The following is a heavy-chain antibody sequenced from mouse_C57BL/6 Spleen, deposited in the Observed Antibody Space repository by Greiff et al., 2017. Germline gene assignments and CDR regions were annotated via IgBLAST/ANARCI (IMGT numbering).Heavy chain of an antibody. CDR2: IWGGGST. J-gene: IGHJ3*01. D-gene: IGHD2-3*01. CDR1: GFSLTSSG. CDR3: AKHGDGYYAWFAY. V-gene: IGHV2-9*01. Sequence: VQLQQSGPGLVAPSQSLSITCTVSGFSLTSSGVDCVRQPPGKGLEWLGVIWGGGSTNYNSALMSRLSISKDNSKSQVFLKMNSMQTDDTVMYCGAKHGDGYYAWFAYWGQGTLVTVSA.